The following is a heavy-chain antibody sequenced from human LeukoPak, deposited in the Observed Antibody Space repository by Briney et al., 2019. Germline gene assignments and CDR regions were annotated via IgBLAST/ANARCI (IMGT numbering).Heavy chain of an antibody. D-gene: IGHD3-10*01. CDR2: IYYSGNT. Sequence: PSETLSLTCTVSGGSISSSSYYWGWIRQPPGKGLEWIGSIYYSGNTYYNPSLKSRVTISVDTSKNQFSLKLSSVTAADTAIYYCARGIVRGVSAPDIWGQGTMVTVSS. J-gene: IGHJ3*02. V-gene: IGHV4-39*07. CDR1: GGSISSSSYY. CDR3: ARGIVRGVSAPDI.